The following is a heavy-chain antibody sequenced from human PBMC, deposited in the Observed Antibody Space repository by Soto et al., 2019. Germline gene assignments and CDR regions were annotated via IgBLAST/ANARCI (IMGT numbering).Heavy chain of an antibody. V-gene: IGHV3-23*01. J-gene: IGHJ4*02. Sequence: EVQLLESGGGLVQPGGSLRLSCAASGFTFSSYAMSWVRQAPGKGLEWVSAISGSGGSTYYADSVKGRFTIARDNSRNALQIQMNRLSAEGTDVYCCAKDFLIAVAGTYFDYWGQGTLVTVSS. CDR1: GFTFSSYA. CDR2: ISGSGGST. D-gene: IGHD6-19*01. CDR3: AKDFLIAVAGTYFDY.